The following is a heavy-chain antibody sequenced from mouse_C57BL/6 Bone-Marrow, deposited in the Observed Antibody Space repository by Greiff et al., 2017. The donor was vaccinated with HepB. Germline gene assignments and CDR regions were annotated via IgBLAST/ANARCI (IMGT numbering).Heavy chain of an antibody. CDR2: ISDGGSYT. V-gene: IGHV5-4*01. J-gene: IGHJ4*01. Sequence: DVHLVESGGGLVKPGGSLKLSCAASGFTFSSYAMSWVRQTPEKRLEWVATISDGGSYTYYPDNVKGRFTISRDNAKNKLYLQMSHLKSEDTAMYYCAREGAGYYPNYYAMDYWGQGTSVTVSS. CDR1: GFTFSSYA. CDR3: AREGAGYYPNYYAMDY. D-gene: IGHD2-3*01.